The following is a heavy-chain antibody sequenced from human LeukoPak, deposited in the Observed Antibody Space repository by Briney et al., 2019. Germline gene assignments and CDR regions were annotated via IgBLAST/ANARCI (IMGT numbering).Heavy chain of an antibody. D-gene: IGHD6-25*01. V-gene: IGHV1-69*05. CDR1: GGTFSSYA. CDR3: ARDSIAAVHARFLDY. Sequence: SVKVSCKASGGTFSSYAISWVRQAPGQGLEWMGRIIPIFGTANYAQKFQGRVTITTDESTSTAYMELSSLRSEDTAVYYCARDSIAAVHARFLDYWGQGTLVTVSS. CDR2: IIPIFGTA. J-gene: IGHJ4*02.